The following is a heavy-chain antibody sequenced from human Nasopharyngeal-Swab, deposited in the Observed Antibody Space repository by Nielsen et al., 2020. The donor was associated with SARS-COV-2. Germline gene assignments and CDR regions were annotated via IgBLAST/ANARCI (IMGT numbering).Heavy chain of an antibody. V-gene: IGHV3-15*01. Sequence: GESLKISCAASGFTFSNAWMSWVRQAPGKGLEWVGRIKSKTDGGTTDYAAPVKGRFTISRDDSKNTLYLQMNSLKTEDTAVYYCTTTPRSSSWLNWFDPWGQGTLVTVSS. D-gene: IGHD6-13*01. CDR1: GFTFSNAW. CDR2: IKSKTDGGTT. J-gene: IGHJ5*02. CDR3: TTTPRSSSWLNWFDP.